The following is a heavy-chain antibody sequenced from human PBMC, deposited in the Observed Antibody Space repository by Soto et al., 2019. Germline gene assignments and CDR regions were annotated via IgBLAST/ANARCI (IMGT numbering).Heavy chain of an antibody. V-gene: IGHV1-3*01. D-gene: IGHD5-18*01. J-gene: IGHJ4*02. Sequence: ASVKVSCTASGYTFTSYGIHWVRQAPGQRLEWMGWINAANGDTKYSPKFQGRVTITRDTSASTAYMELSSLRSEDTAVYYCARGRGYGYGIDYWGQGTLVTVSS. CDR2: INAANGDT. CDR1: GYTFTSYG. CDR3: ARGRGYGYGIDY.